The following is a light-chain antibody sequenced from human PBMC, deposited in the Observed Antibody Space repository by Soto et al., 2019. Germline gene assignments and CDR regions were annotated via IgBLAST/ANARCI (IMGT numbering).Light chain of an antibody. J-gene: IGKJ1*01. CDR3: LQYFNYPRT. CDR1: QAIRND. CDR2: AAS. Sequence: AIQMTQSPSSLSASVGDRVTITCRARQAIRNDLCWYQQKPGNAPKLLIFAASGLQSGVPSRFNGSGSGTDFTLTISCLQPEDFATYYCLQYFNYPRTFGQGTKVEI. V-gene: IGKV1-6*01.